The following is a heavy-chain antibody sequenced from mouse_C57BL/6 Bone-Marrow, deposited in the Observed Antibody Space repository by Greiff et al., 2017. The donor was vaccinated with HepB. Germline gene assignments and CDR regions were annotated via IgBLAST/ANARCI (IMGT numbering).Heavy chain of an antibody. Sequence: EVQGVESGGGLVQPKGSLKLSCAASGFSFNTYAMNWVRQAPGKGLEWVARIRSKSNNYATYYADSVKDRFTISRDDSESMLYLQMNNLKTEDTAMYYCVRHGLLGYAMDYWGQGTSVTVSS. CDR2: IRSKSNNYAT. D-gene: IGHD2-3*01. J-gene: IGHJ4*01. CDR3: VRHGLLGYAMDY. CDR1: GFSFNTYA. V-gene: IGHV10-1*01.